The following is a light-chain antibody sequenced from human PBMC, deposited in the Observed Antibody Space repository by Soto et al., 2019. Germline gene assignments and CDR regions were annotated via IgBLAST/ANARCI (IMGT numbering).Light chain of an antibody. CDR1: SSNIGPGYD. J-gene: IGLJ2*01. Sequence: QSVLTQPPSVSGAPGQRVTISCTGSSSNIGPGYDVHWYQHLPGTAPKVLIYGNSNRPSGVPDRFSGSKSGTSASLAITGLKAEDEADYSCQSYDSSLSAVVFGGGTKVTVL. V-gene: IGLV1-40*01. CDR2: GNS. CDR3: QSYDSSLSAVV.